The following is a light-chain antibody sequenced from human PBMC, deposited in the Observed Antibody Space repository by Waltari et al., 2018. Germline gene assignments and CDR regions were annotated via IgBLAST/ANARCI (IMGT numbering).Light chain of an antibody. Sequence: QSVLTQPPSVSGAPGQRVTISCTGSSSNIGAGYEVHWYQQFPGTAPKPPIYGNSNRPSGVPDRFSGSKTGTSASLAITGLQAEDEADYYCQSYDSSLSGFYVFGAGTKVTV. V-gene: IGLV1-40*01. CDR3: QSYDSSLSGFYV. J-gene: IGLJ1*01. CDR2: GNS. CDR1: SSNIGAGYE.